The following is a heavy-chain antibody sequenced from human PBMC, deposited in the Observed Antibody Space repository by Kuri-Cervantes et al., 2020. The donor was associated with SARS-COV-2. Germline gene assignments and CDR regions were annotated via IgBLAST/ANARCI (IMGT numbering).Heavy chain of an antibody. CDR3: ARDHRMITFGGVIDHFDY. J-gene: IGHJ4*02. D-gene: IGHD3-16*02. CDR2: ISGYNGNT. V-gene: IGHV1-18*04. CDR1: GYTFTNYG. Sequence: GESLKIPRKAFGYTFTNYGISWVRQAPGQGLEWMGWISGYNGNTNYAQKLQGRVTMTTDTSTSTADMELRSLRSDDTAVYYCARDHRMITFGGVIDHFDYWGQGTLVTVSS.